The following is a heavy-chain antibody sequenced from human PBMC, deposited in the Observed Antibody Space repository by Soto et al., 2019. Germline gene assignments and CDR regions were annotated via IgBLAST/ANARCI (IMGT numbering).Heavy chain of an antibody. CDR2: ISSSGSTI. D-gene: IGHD2-2*01. J-gene: IGHJ5*02. Sequence: VGSLRLSCAASGFTFSSYEMNWVRQAPGRGLEWVSYISSSGSTIYYADSVKGRFTISRDNAKNSLYLQMNSLRAEDTAVYYCARDRPGYCSSTSCYDPAAGTDLANNWFDPWGQGTLVTVSS. V-gene: IGHV3-48*03. CDR3: ARDRPGYCSSTSCYDPAAGTDLANNWFDP. CDR1: GFTFSSYE.